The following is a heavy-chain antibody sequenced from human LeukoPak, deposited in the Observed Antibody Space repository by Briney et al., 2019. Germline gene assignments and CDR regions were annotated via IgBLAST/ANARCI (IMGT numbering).Heavy chain of an antibody. D-gene: IGHD3-9*01. CDR2: MNPNSGNT. V-gene: IGHV1-8*01. CDR1: GYTFTSYD. Sequence: ASVKVSCKASGYTFTSYDINWVRQATGQGLEWMGWMNPNSGNTGYAQKFQGRVTLTRNTSVSTAFMELSSLRSEDTAVYYCARGQSNSYYDILTGPDYWGQGTLVTVSS. J-gene: IGHJ4*02. CDR3: ARGQSNSYYDILTGPDY.